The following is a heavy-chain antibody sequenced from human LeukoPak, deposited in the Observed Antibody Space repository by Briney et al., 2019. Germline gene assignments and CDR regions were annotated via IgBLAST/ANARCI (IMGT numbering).Heavy chain of an antibody. V-gene: IGHV3-23*01. CDR1: GFNFNNYA. CDR3: AKVAIYGGNSNGHFDY. Sequence: GGSLRLSCAASGFNFNNYAMSWVRQDPGKGLEWVSAISGSGAITYYTDSVKGRFTISRDNSKSTVYLQMNSLRAEDTAIYYCAKVAIYGGNSNGHFDYWGQGTLVTVSS. CDR2: ISGSGAIT. J-gene: IGHJ4*02. D-gene: IGHD4-23*01.